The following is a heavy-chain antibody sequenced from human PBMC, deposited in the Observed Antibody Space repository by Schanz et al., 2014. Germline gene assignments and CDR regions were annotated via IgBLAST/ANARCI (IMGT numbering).Heavy chain of an antibody. V-gene: IGHV1-2*02. CDR1: GYSFTDFY. D-gene: IGHD3-3*01. Sequence: QVQLMQSGAEMKKPGASVKVSCKASGYSFTDFYIHWLRQAPGQGPEWLGWINPNSDGTKYAQKFQGRVTMTRDTSITTVYMEVNSLTSDDTAVFYCARTASHDVWRGYIPHYAFDLWGQGTVVIVSS. CDR2: INPNSDGT. CDR3: ARTASHDVWRGYIPHYAFDL. J-gene: IGHJ3*01.